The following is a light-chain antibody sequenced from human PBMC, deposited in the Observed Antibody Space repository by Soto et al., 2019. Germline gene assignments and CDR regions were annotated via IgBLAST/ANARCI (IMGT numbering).Light chain of an antibody. Sequence: EKVLTQSPATLSLSPGERATLSCRASQSVSSYLAWYQQKPGQAPRLLIYDASSRATGIPARFSGSGSGTDFTLTISSLEPEDFAVYYCQQRSNWPRLTFGGGTKVDIK. CDR3: QQRSNWPRLT. V-gene: IGKV3-11*01. CDR2: DAS. CDR1: QSVSSY. J-gene: IGKJ4*01.